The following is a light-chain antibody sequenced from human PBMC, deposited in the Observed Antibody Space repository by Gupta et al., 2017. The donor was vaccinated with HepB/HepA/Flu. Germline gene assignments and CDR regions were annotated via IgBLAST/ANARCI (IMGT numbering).Light chain of an antibody. CDR3: HQSDSTPLT. Sequence: DIQMTQSPSSLSASVGDRVTITCRASQSISSYLNWYQQKPGIAPKLLIYVASSLQSGVPSRFSGSGSGTDFTLTIISLLPEDFATYFCHQSDSTPLTFGQGTRLEIK. J-gene: IGKJ5*01. V-gene: IGKV1-39*01. CDR2: VAS. CDR1: QSISSY.